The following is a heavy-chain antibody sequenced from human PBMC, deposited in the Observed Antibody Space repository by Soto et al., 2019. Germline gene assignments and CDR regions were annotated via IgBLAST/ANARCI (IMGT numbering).Heavy chain of an antibody. CDR3: ARTFYDILTGYRTFDY. CDR1: GFTFSSYS. Sequence: GGSLRLSCAASGFTFSSYSMNWVRQAPGKGLEWASSISSSSSYIYYADSVKGRFTISRDNAKNSLYLQMNSLRAEDTAVYYCARTFYDILTGYRTFDYWGQGTLVTVSS. J-gene: IGHJ4*02. V-gene: IGHV3-21*01. CDR2: ISSSSSYI. D-gene: IGHD3-9*01.